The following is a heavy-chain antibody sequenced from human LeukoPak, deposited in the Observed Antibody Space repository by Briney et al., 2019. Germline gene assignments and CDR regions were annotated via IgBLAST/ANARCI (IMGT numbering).Heavy chain of an antibody. D-gene: IGHD3-16*01. Sequence: SQTLSLTCTASGGSISSGGTYCSWIRQPPGRGREGLGYIIHSGSTYYNPSLKSRVTISVDRSKNQFSLRLRPLTAADTAVYYCARLVGDRRDIYHYYMDVWGKRTTVTVSS. V-gene: IGHV4-30-2*01. CDR3: ARLVGDRRDIYHYYMDV. CDR2: IIHSGST. CDR1: GGSISSGGTY. J-gene: IGHJ6*03.